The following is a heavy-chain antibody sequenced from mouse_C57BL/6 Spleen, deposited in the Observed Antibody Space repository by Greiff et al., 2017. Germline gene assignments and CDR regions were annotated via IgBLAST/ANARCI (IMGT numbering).Heavy chain of an antibody. V-gene: IGHV1-55*01. CDR1: GYTFTSYW. D-gene: IGHD1-1*01. J-gene: IGHJ2*01. CDR2: IYPGSGST. Sequence: VQLQQPGAELVKPGASVKMSCKASGYTFTSYWITWVKQRPGQGLEWIGDIYPGSGSTNYNEKFKSKATLTVDTSSSTAYMQLSSLTSEDSAVYYCASLRNYYGSSPYYFDYWGQGTTRTVSS. CDR3: ASLRNYYGSSPYYFDY.